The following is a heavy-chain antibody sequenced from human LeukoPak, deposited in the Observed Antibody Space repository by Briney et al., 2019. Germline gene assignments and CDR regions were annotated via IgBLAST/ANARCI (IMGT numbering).Heavy chain of an antibody. D-gene: IGHD4-17*01. CDR1: GFTFSSYS. CDR3: ARERRTVTDFDY. V-gene: IGHV3-21*01. CDR2: ISSSSSYI. J-gene: IGHJ4*02. Sequence: GGSLRLSCAASGFTFSSYSMNWVRQAPGKGLEWVSSISSSSSYIYYADSVKGRFTISRDNAKNSLYLQMNSLRAEDTAVYYCARERRTVTDFDYWGQGILVTVSS.